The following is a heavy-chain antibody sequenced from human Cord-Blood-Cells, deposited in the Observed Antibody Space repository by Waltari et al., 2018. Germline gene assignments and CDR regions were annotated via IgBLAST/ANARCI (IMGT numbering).Heavy chain of an antibody. J-gene: IGHJ5*02. CDR2: ISGSGGST. D-gene: IGHD4-17*01. CDR3: ARPPPVTSWFDP. Sequence: EVQLLESGGGLVQPGGSLRLYCAASGFTFSSYAMSWVRQAPGKGLEWVSAISGSGGSTYYADSVQGRFTISRDNSKNTLYLQMNSLRAEDTAVYYCARPPPVTSWFDPWGQGTLVTVSS. V-gene: IGHV3-23*01. CDR1: GFTFSSYA.